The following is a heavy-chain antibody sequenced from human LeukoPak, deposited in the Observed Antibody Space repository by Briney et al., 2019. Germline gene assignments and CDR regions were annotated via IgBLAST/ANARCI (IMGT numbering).Heavy chain of an antibody. J-gene: IGHJ5*02. CDR3: ALSIAARPYWFDP. V-gene: IGHV1-8*01. Sequence: GASVKVSCKASGYTFTSYDINWVRQAPGQGLECMGWMNPNSGNTGYAQKFQGRVTMTRNTSIGTAYMELSSLRSEDTAVYYCALSIAARPYWFDPWGQGTLVTVSS. CDR2: MNPNSGNT. CDR1: GYTFTSYD. D-gene: IGHD6-6*01.